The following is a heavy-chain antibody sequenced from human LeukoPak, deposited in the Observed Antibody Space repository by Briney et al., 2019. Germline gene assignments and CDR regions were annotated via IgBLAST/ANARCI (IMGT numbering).Heavy chain of an antibody. J-gene: IGHJ6*03. D-gene: IGHD1-26*01. CDR2: ISHTGST. V-gene: IGHV4-59*01. CDR3: ARGEEYYYYYYMDV. CDR1: SGSLHNFY. Sequence: PSETLSLTCTVSSGSLHNFYWGWIRQPPGKGLEWIGYISHTGSTNYHPSLKSRVTISVDTSKNQFSLKLSSVTAADTAVYYCARGEEYYYYYYMDVWGKGTTVTVSS.